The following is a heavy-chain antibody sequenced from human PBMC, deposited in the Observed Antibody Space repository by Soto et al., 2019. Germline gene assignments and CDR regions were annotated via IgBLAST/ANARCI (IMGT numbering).Heavy chain of an antibody. V-gene: IGHV4-59*01. J-gene: IGHJ4*01. CDR2: IYYSGST. Sequence: PSETLSLTCTVSGGSISSYYWSWIRQPPGKGLEWIGYIYYSGSTNYNPSLKSRVTISVDTSKNQFSLKLSSVTAADTAVYYCARGVISREYIVLAPAPPLFDYWGHGTLDPVSS. D-gene: IGHD2-2*01. CDR3: ARGVISREYIVLAPAPPLFDY. CDR1: GGSISSYY.